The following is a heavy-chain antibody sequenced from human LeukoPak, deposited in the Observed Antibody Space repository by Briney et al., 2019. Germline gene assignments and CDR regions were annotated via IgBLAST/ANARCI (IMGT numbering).Heavy chain of an antibody. D-gene: IGHD6-6*01. CDR3: TTPTPRTNRIAARKRDYYYYGMDV. V-gene: IGHV3-15*01. CDR2: IKSKTDGGTT. J-gene: IGHJ6*02. Sequence: PGGSLRLSCAASGFTFSNAWMSWVRQAPGKGLEWVGRIKSKTDGGTTDYAAPVKGRFTISRDDSKNTLYLQMNSLKTEDTAVYYCTTPTPRTNRIAARKRDYYYYGMDVWGQGTTVTVSS. CDR1: GFTFSNAW.